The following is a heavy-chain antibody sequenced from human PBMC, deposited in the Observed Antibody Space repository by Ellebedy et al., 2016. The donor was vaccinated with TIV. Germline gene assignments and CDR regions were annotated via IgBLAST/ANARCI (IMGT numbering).Heavy chain of an antibody. CDR3: ARGEDILYFDS. CDR1: GASIGSSGYF. J-gene: IGHJ4*02. Sequence: MPGGSLRLSCTVSGASIGSSGYFCAWIRQPPGEGLEWIGSVHYSGGTYYNPSLKSRLTISEDMSKNHFSLSLSSVTAADTAIYYCARGEDILYFDSWGQGTLVTVSS. D-gene: IGHD3-9*01. CDR2: VHYSGGT. V-gene: IGHV4-39*07.